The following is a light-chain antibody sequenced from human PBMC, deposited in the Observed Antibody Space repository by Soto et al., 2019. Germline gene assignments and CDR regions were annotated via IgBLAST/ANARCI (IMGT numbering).Light chain of an antibody. CDR1: SSDIGGYNY. CDR2: DVN. J-gene: IGLJ2*01. V-gene: IGLV2-14*01. CDR3: SSYAGTNTLVL. Sequence: QSVLTQPASVSGSPGQSITISCTGTSSDIGGYNYVSWFQQHPGKAPKLIIYDVNNRPSGVSNRFSGSKSGTTASLAISGLQAEDEAEYCCSSYAGTNTLVLFGGGTKLTVL.